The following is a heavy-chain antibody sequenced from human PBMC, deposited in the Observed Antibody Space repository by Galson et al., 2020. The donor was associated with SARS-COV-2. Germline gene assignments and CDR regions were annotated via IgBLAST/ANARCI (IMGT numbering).Heavy chain of an antibody. Sequence: GGSLRLSCAASGFTFSNAWMSWVRQAPGKGLEWVGRIKSKTDGGTTDYAAPVKGRFTITRDDSKNTLYLQMNSLKTEDTAVYYCTTGSGPVIVVVPAATTFDYWGQGTLVTVSS. CDR1: GFTFSNAW. D-gene: IGHD2-2*01. CDR2: IKSKTDGGTT. CDR3: TTGSGPVIVVVPAATTFDY. J-gene: IGHJ4*02. V-gene: IGHV3-15*01.